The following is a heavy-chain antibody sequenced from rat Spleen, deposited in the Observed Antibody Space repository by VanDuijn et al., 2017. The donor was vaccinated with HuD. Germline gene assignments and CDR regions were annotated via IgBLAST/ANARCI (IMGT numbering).Heavy chain of an antibody. CDR3: AREGRY. J-gene: IGHJ3*01. CDR2: ISTGGGNT. V-gene: IGHV5-25*01. Sequence: EVQLVESGGGLVQPGRSMKLSCAASGFTFSNYYLAWVRQAQTKGLEWVASISTGGGNTYYRDSVKGRFTISRDNAKSTLYLQMDSLRSEDTATYYCAREGRYWGQGTLVTVSS. CDR1: GFTFSNYY.